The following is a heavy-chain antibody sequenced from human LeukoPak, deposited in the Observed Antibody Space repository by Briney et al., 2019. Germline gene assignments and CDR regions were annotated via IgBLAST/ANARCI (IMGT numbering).Heavy chain of an antibody. V-gene: IGHV4-61*02. CDR3: ARATGGMVKGKKGGNWFDP. D-gene: IGHD5-18*01. CDR1: GGSISSGSYY. CDR2: IYTSGST. J-gene: IGHJ5*02. Sequence: SGTLSLTCTVSGGSISSGSYYWSWIRQPAGKGLEWIGRIYTSGSTNYNPSLKSRVTISVDTSKNQFSLKLSSVTAADTAVYYCARATGGMVKGKKGGNWFDPWGQGTLVTVSS.